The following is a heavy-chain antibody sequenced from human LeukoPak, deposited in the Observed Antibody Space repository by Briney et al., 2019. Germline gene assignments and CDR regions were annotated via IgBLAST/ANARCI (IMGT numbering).Heavy chain of an antibody. Sequence: ASVKVSCKASGYTFTNYGINWVRQAPGQGLEWMGWISVYNGDTNYAQKLQGRVTMTTDTSTSTAYMELRSLRSDDTAVYYCARIFSSGYYYVDYWGQGTLVTVSS. V-gene: IGHV1-18*01. J-gene: IGHJ4*02. CDR3: ARIFSSGYYYVDY. CDR1: GYTFTNYG. CDR2: ISVYNGDT. D-gene: IGHD3-22*01.